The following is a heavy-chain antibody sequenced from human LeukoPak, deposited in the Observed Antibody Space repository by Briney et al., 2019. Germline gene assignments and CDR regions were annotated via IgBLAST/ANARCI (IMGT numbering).Heavy chain of an antibody. CDR1: GFTFSSHE. J-gene: IGHJ4*02. V-gene: IGHV3-48*03. D-gene: IGHD6-19*01. CDR2: ISSSGSTI. Sequence: GGSLRLSCAASGFTFSSHEMNWVRQAPGKGLEWVSYISSSGSTIYYADSVKGRFTISRDNAKNSLYLQMNSLRAEDTAVYYCARGYSSGWYPSFDHWGQGTLVTVSS. CDR3: ARGYSSGWYPSFDH.